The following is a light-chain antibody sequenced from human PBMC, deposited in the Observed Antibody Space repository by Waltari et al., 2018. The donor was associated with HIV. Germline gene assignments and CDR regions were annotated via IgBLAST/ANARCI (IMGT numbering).Light chain of an antibody. J-gene: IGLJ3*02. CDR3: QSYDSSLSNWV. Sequence: QSVLTQPPSVSGAPGQRVTLSCTGSSSNIGAGYDVHWYQQLPGTAPKLPIYGNSNRPSGVPDRFSGSKSGTSASLAITGLQPDDETDYYCQSYDSSLSNWVFGGGTKLTVL. CDR2: GNS. V-gene: IGLV1-40*01. CDR1: SSNIGAGYD.